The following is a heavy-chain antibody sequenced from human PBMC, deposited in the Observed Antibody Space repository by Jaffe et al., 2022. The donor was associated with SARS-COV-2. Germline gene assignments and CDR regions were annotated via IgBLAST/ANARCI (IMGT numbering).Heavy chain of an antibody. CDR1: GFTFSSHA. CDR3: ARDLLSLVRGVHPYYFDY. Sequence: QVQLAESGGGVVQPGGSLRLSCAASGFTFSSHAMHWVRQAPGKGLEWVAIISYDGDYKYYADSVKGRFTISRDNSKNTVYLQMNSLSAEDTAVYYCARDLLSLVRGVHPYYFDYWGQGTLVTVSS. CDR2: ISYDGDYK. D-gene: IGHD3-10*01. J-gene: IGHJ4*02. V-gene: IGHV3-30*04.